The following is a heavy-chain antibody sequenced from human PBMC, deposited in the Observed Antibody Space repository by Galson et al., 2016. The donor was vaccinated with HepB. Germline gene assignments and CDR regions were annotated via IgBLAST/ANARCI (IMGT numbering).Heavy chain of an antibody. CDR3: ARVGYCSSTTCRQAYDY. V-gene: IGHV3-72*01. J-gene: IGHJ4*02. CDR2: TRNKANSYAT. CDR1: GFTFSDHY. Sequence: SLRLSCAASGFTFSDHYMDWVCQAPGKGLEWVGRTRNKANSYATEYAASVKGRFTISRDDSKNSLYLQMNSLKIEDTAVYYCARVGYCSSTTCRQAYDYWGQGTLVTVSS. D-gene: IGHD2-2*01.